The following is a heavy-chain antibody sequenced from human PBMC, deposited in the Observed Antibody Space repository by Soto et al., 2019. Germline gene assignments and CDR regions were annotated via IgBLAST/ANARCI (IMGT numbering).Heavy chain of an antibody. CDR3: ARGQRFSDWFDP. V-gene: IGHV4-4*07. D-gene: IGHD3-3*01. J-gene: IGHJ5*02. Sequence: SETLSLTCTVSGGAMNSYYWTWIRQPAGKGLEWIGRIYSSGNTKYNPSLQSRVTMSLDTSKNQFSLRLTSVTAADTALYYCARGQRFSDWFDPWGQGTLVTVSS. CDR2: IYSSGNT. CDR1: GGAMNSYY.